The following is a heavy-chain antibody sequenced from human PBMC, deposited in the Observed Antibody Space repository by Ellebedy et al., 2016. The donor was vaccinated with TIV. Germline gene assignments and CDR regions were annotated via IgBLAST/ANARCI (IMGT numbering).Heavy chain of an antibody. CDR3: ARPRGYYDSTLDY. CDR2: INHSGST. D-gene: IGHD3-22*01. V-gene: IGHV4-34*01. J-gene: IGHJ4*02. Sequence: MPSETLSLTCAVYGGSFSGYFWSWIRQPPGKGLEWIGDINHSGSTNYNPSLKSRVTISVDTSKSQFSLKLSSVTAADPAVYYCARPRGYYDSTLDYWGQGTLVTVSS. CDR1: GGSFSGYF.